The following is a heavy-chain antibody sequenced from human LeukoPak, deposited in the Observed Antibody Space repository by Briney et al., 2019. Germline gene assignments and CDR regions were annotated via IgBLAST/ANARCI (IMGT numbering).Heavy chain of an antibody. V-gene: IGHV3-30*18. CDR3: ANNPQDLVLRLGYFDL. CDR1: LFPIRNKG. Sequence: GGSLRLSCPATLFPIRNKGMSWCRQAPGKGLEWVAVISYDGNNKYYVDSVKGRFTISRDNSKNTLYLQMNSLRADDTAVYYCANNPQDLVLRLGYFDLWGRGTLVTVSS. J-gene: IGHJ2*01. D-gene: IGHD2-8*01. CDR2: ISYDGNNK.